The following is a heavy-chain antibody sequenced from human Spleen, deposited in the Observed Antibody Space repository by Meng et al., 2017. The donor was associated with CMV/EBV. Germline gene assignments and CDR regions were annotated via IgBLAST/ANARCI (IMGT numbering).Heavy chain of an antibody. J-gene: IGHJ4*02. V-gene: IGHV4-39*07. D-gene: IGHD2-15*01. CDR3: ARDILATPTYYFDY. CDR2: IYYSGST. Sequence: QLQPQESGPGLVKPSETLSLTCTVSGGSISSSSYYWGWIRQPPGKGLEWIGSIYYSGSTYYNPSLKSRVTISVDTSKNQFSLKLSSVTAADTAVYYCARDILATPTYYFDYWGQGTLVTVSS. CDR1: GGSISSSSYY.